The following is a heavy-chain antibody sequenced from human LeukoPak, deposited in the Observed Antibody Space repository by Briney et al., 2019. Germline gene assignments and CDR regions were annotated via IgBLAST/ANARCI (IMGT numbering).Heavy chain of an antibody. CDR3: ARDPYGFDY. CDR2: INHSGST. Sequence: PSETLSLTCAVYGGPFSGYYWSWIRQPPGKGLEWIGEINHSGSTNYNPSLKSRVTISVDTSKNQFSLKLSSVTAADTAVYYCARDPYGFDYWGQGTLVTVSS. V-gene: IGHV4-34*01. CDR1: GGPFSGYY. D-gene: IGHD3-10*01. J-gene: IGHJ4*02.